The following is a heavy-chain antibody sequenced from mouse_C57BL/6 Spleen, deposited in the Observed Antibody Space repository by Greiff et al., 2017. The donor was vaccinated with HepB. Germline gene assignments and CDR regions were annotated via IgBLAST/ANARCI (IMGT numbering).Heavy chain of an antibody. D-gene: IGHD1-1*01. Sequence: VQLKQSGPGLVKPSQSLSLTCSVTGYSITSGYYWNWIRQFPGNKLEWMGYISYDGSNNYNPSLKNRISITRDTSKNQFFLKLNSVTTEDTATYYCARGPHYYGSSSYAMDYWGQGTSVTVSS. J-gene: IGHJ4*01. CDR2: ISYDGSN. CDR1: GYSITSGYY. V-gene: IGHV3-6*01. CDR3: ARGPHYYGSSSYAMDY.